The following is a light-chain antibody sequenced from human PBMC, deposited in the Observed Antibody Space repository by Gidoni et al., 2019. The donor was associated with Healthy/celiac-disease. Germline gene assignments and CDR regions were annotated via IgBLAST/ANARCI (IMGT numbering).Light chain of an antibody. V-gene: IGKV3-20*01. Sequence: IVLTPSPGTLSLSPGERATLSCRASQSVSSSYLAWYQQKPGQAPRLLIYGASSRATGIPDRFSGSGSGTDFTLTISRLEPEDFAVYYCQQYGSSPLFGQGTKVEIK. CDR1: QSVSSSY. CDR3: QQYGSSPL. J-gene: IGKJ1*01. CDR2: GAS.